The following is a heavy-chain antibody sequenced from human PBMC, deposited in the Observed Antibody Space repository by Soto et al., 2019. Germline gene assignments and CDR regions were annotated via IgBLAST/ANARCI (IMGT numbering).Heavy chain of an antibody. CDR2: IYWDDDK. J-gene: IGHJ3*02. CDR1: GFSLSTSGVG. D-gene: IGHD5-12*01. CDR3: AHRQVATTRDSKGAFDI. Sequence: QITLKESGPTLVKPTQTLTLTCTFSGFSLSTSGVGVGWIRQPPGKALEWLALIYWDDDKRYSPSLKSRLTITDDTSKNQVGLTMTNMDPVDTATYYCAHRQVATTRDSKGAFDIWGQGTMVTVSS. V-gene: IGHV2-5*02.